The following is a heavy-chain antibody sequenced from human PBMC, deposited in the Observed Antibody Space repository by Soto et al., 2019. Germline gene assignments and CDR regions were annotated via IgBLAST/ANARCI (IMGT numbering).Heavy chain of an antibody. CDR2: INADGTST. J-gene: IGHJ4*02. CDR1: GFTFSNSW. D-gene: IGHD2-2*01. CDR3: VKVLARGVGVPRFYFDS. Sequence: SLRLSCAASGFTFSNSWMHWVRQVSGKGLEWVSRINADGTSTSYADSVKGRFTISRDNAKNTLYLHVNSLRAEDTAVYYCVKVLARGVGVPRFYFDSWGQGALVTVSS. V-gene: IGHV3-74*01.